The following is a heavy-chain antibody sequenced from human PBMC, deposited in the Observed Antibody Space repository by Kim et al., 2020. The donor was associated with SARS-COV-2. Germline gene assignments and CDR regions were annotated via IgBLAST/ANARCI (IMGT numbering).Heavy chain of an antibody. J-gene: IGHJ4*02. D-gene: IGHD6-13*01. CDR3: AGEPSGYNSLFDF. CDR1: GGSISSGDYY. CDR2: ISYTGTT. V-gene: IGHV4-31*03. Sequence: SETLSLTCTVSGGSISSGDYYWSWIRQHPGKGLEWIGYISYTGTTYYNPSLRSRVTISVDTSKNQFSLQLSSVTAADTAVYYCAGEPSGYNSLFDFWGQGNLVTVSS.